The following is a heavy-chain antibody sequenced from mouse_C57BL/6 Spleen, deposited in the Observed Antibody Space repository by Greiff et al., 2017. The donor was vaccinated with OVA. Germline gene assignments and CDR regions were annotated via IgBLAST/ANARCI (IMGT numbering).Heavy chain of an antibody. Sequence: QVQLQQPGAELVRPGSSVKLSCKASGYTFTSYWMDWVKQRPGQGLEWIGNIYPSDSETHYNQKFKDKATLTVDTSSSTAYMQLSSLTSDDSAVYYCARCRDGYCDAMDYWGQGTSVTVSS. CDR1: GYTFTSYW. CDR2: IYPSDSET. V-gene: IGHV1-61*01. J-gene: IGHJ4*01. CDR3: ARCRDGYCDAMDY. D-gene: IGHD2-3*01.